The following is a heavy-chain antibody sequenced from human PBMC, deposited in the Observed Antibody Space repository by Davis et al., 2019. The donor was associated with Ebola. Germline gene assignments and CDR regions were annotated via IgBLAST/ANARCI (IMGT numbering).Heavy chain of an antibody. CDR2: IYYSGST. D-gene: IGHD5-18*01. V-gene: IGHV4-59*01. J-gene: IGHJ4*02. CDR3: ARNTAMPYYFDY. Sequence: SETLSLTCTVSGGSISSYYWSWIRQPPGKGLEWIGYIYYSGSTNYNPSLKSRVTISVDTPKNQFSLKLSSVTAADTAVYYCARNTAMPYYFDYWGQGTLVTVSS. CDR1: GGSISSYY.